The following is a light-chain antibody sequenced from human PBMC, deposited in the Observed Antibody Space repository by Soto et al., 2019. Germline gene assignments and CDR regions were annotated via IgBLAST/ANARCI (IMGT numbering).Light chain of an antibody. CDR3: QQYDNLLL. CDR2: DAS. CDR1: QDITNS. J-gene: IGKJ5*01. Sequence: DIQMTQSPSSLSASVGDRVTITCQASQDITNSLNWYQQKTGKAPKFLIYDASNLETGVPSRFSGSGSETNFTFTICSLQPEYIATYYCQQYDNLLLIGQGTRLEIK. V-gene: IGKV1-33*01.